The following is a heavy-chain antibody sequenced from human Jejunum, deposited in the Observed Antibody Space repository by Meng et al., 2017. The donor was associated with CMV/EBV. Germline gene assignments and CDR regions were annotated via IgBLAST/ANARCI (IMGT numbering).Heavy chain of an antibody. CDR1: GLTFRSYA. J-gene: IGHJ1*01. Sequence: AASGLTFRSYAMAWVRQAPGKGLEWVSAIGDTGATTKYADSVKGRFTISRDNSENTLYLQMNSLRAEDTAVYYCAKRRIAAAGDFQDWGQGTLVTVSS. CDR3: AKRRIAAAGDFQD. CDR2: IGDTGATT. V-gene: IGHV3-23*01. D-gene: IGHD6-13*01.